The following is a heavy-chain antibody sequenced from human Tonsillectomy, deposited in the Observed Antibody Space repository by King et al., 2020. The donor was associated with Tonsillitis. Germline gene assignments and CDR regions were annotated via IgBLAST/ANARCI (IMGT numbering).Heavy chain of an antibody. J-gene: IGHJ3*02. CDR2: INNTGRS. CDR3: ARRGQRGRYSRSSFDI. Sequence: QLQESGPGLVKPSETLSLTCTVSGGSINTYYWSWLRQPPGMGLEWIGYINNTGRSNYNPSLKSRVTMSVDTSKNQFSLKVRSVTSADTAVYYCARRGQRGRYSRSSFDIWGQGTMVSVSS. V-gene: IGHV4-59*01. CDR1: GGSINTYY. D-gene: IGHD1-26*01.